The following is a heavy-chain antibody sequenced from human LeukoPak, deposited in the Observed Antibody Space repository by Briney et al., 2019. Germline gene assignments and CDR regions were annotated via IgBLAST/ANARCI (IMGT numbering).Heavy chain of an antibody. J-gene: IGHJ4*02. D-gene: IGHD3-22*01. CDR1: DDSIKSHF. CDR3: ARGSRRHYDGSGYYFGEFDY. V-gene: IGHV4-59*11. CDR2: VYYSGSG. Sequence: SETLSLTCTVSDDSIKSHFWTWIRQPLGKGLEWIGYVYYSGSGSSNPSLKSRLTMSVDTSKSQFYLNLNSVTTADTAMYCCARGSRRHYDGSGYYFGEFDYWGQGILVTVSS.